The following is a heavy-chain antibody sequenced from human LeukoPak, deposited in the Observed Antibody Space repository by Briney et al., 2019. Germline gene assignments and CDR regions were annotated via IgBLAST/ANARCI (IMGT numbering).Heavy chain of an antibody. CDR1: GFTFSSYA. Sequence: GGSLRLSCAASGFTFSSYAMHWVRQAPGKGLEWVAVISYDGSNKYYADSVKGRFTISRDNSKNTLYLQMNSLRAEDTAVYYCAAVTLYYYGMDVWGQGTTVTVS. D-gene: IGHD4-17*01. CDR2: ISYDGSNK. V-gene: IGHV3-30-3*01. J-gene: IGHJ6*02. CDR3: AAVTLYYYGMDV.